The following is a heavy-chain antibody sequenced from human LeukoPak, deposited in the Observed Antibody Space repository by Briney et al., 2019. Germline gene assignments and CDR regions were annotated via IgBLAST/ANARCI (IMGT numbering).Heavy chain of an antibody. CDR2: ISYNGNT. D-gene: IGHD6-19*01. V-gene: IGHV4-59*01. CDR1: GDSIRNYY. CDR3: ARQWLVYRGWFDP. J-gene: IGHJ5*02. Sequence: SETLSLTCTVSGDSIRNYYWSWIRQPPGKGLGWIGYISYNGNTNHNPSLKSRVAISVDTSKNQFSLTLTFVTAADTAVYYCARQWLVYRGWFDPWGQGTLVTVSS.